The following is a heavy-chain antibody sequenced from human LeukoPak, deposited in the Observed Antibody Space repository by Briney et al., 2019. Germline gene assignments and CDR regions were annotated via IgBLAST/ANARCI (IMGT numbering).Heavy chain of an antibody. D-gene: IGHD1-26*01. CDR1: GGSISSSSYY. V-gene: IGHV4-39*01. J-gene: IGHJ4*02. CDR3: ASTSNSGSYPGF. CDR2: IYYSGST. Sequence: SETLSLTCTVSGGSISSSSYYWGWIRQPPGKGLEWIGSIYYSGSTYYNPSLKSRVTISVDTSKNQFSLKLSSVTAADTAVYYCASTSNSGSYPGFWGQGTLVTVSS.